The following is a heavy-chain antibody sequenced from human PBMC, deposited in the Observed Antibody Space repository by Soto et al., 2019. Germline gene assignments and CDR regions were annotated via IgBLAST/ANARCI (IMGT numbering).Heavy chain of an antibody. CDR2: IWYDGSNK. CDR3: ARDHRVPGPFDY. J-gene: IGHJ4*02. Sequence: GGSLRLSCAASGFTFSSYGMHWVRQAPGKGLEWVAVIWYDGSNKYYADSVKGRFTISRDNSKNTLYLQMNSLRAEDTAVYYCARDHRVPGPFDYWGQGTLVTVSS. CDR1: GFTFSSYG. V-gene: IGHV3-33*01.